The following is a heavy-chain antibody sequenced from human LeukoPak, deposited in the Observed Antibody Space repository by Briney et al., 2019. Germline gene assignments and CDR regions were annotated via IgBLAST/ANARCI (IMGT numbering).Heavy chain of an antibody. CDR2: IYTSGST. Sequence: PSETLSLTCTVSGGSISSYYWSWIRQPAGKGLEWIGRIYTSGSTNYNPSLKSRVTMSVDTSKNQFSLKLSSVTAADRAVYYCARYCSGGSCGFSAFDIWGQGTMVTVSS. CDR1: GGSISSYY. CDR3: ARYCSGGSCGFSAFDI. D-gene: IGHD2-15*01. V-gene: IGHV4-4*07. J-gene: IGHJ3*02.